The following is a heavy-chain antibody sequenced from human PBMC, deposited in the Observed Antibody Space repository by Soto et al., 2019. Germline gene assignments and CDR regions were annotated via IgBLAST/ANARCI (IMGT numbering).Heavy chain of an antibody. D-gene: IGHD5-12*01. V-gene: IGHV4-30-4*01. CDR2: IYYSGST. Sequence: QVQLQESGPGLVKPSQTLSLTCTVSGGSISSGDYYWSWIRQPPGKGLEWIGYIYYSGSTYYNPSPKSRVTISVDTSKNQCSLKLSSVTAADTAVYYCARVFRGGYDSGNFDYWGQGTLVTVSS. J-gene: IGHJ4*02. CDR1: GGSISSGDYY. CDR3: ARVFRGGYDSGNFDY.